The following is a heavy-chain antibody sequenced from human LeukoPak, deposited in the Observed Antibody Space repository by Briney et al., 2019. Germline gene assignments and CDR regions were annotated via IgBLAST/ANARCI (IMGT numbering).Heavy chain of an antibody. J-gene: IGHJ6*02. V-gene: IGHV4-31*03. D-gene: IGHD5-12*01. CDR2: IYYSGST. CDR3: ARDGYPGYYYYGMDV. CDR1: GGSVSSGDYY. Sequence: SETLSLTCTVSGGSVSSGDYYWSWIRQHPGKGLEWIGYIYYSGSTYYNPSLKSRVTISVDTSKNQFSLKLSSVTAADTAVYYCARDGYPGYYYYGMDVWGQGTTVTVSS.